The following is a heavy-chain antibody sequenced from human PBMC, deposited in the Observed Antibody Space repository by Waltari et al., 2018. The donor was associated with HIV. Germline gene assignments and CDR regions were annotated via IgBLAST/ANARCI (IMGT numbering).Heavy chain of an antibody. CDR1: GDRFSNYF. CDR2: INPDTGDT. CDR3: ARGEDVSLTHLPPGFRLEF. Sequence: QTLLVQSESEVRAPGASLVLSCKASGDRFSNYFLYWLRQAPGQGLEWMGLINPDTGDTTYSQTLRTRVTMTRDTASASTYRGMTRLTAADTATYFCARGEDVSLTHLPPGFRLEFWGKGSLVSVSS. J-gene: IGHJ4*02. V-gene: IGHV1-2*06. D-gene: IGHD3-16*01.